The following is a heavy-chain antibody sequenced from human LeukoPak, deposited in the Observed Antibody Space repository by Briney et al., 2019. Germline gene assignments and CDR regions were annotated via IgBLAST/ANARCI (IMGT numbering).Heavy chain of an antibody. CDR2: INPNSGGT. CDR3: ARDVSRLRSYVGATYGMDV. CDR1: GYTFTGYY. Sequence: EASVKVSCKASGYTFTGYYMHWVRQAPGQGLEWMGWINPNSGGTNYAQKFQGWVTMTRDTSISTAYMELSRRRSDDTAVYYCARDVSRLRSYVGATYGMDVWGQGTTVTVSS. V-gene: IGHV1-2*04. J-gene: IGHJ6*02. D-gene: IGHD3-16*01.